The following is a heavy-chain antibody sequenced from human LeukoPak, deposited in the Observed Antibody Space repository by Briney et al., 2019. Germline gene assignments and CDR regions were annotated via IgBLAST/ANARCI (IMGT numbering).Heavy chain of an antibody. D-gene: IGHD3-16*02. CDR1: GYSISSGYY. CDR2: IYHSGST. CDR3: ARDYYDYVWGSYRFGY. J-gene: IGHJ4*02. Sequence: PSETLSLTCAVSGYSISSGYYWGWIRQPPGKGLEWIGRIYHSGSTYYNPSLKSRVTISVDTSKNQFDLTVSSVTAGDTAVYYCARDYYDYVWGSYRFGYWGQGTLVTVSS. V-gene: IGHV4-38-2*02.